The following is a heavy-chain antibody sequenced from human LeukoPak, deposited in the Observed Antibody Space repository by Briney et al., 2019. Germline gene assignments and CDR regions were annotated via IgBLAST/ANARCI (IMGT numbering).Heavy chain of an antibody. Sequence: GGSLRLSCAASGFTFSNYWMHWVRQAPGKGLEWVSAISGSGGSTYYAGSVKGRFTISRDNSKNTLYLQMNSLRAEDTAVYYCAKDGSHYDFWSGYYQSDAFDIWGQGTMVTVSS. D-gene: IGHD3-3*01. J-gene: IGHJ3*02. V-gene: IGHV3-23*01. CDR3: AKDGSHYDFWSGYYQSDAFDI. CDR2: ISGSGGST. CDR1: GFTFSNYW.